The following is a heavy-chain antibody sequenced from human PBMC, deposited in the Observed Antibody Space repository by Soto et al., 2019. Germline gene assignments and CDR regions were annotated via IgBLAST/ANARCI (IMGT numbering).Heavy chain of an antibody. D-gene: IGHD3-3*01. Sequence: NPSETLSLTCSVSGASISSGGYWWSWMRQHPVKGLEWIGNIYFSGTTHYNPSLKSRVTISVDTSQNQFSLKLSSVTAADTAEYNCARRFRDRGYYDFWSGYYTGFGFDPWGQGTLVTVSS. CDR1: GASISSGGYW. CDR3: ARRFRDRGYYDFWSGYYTGFGFDP. V-gene: IGHV4-31*03. CDR2: IYFSGTT. J-gene: IGHJ5*02.